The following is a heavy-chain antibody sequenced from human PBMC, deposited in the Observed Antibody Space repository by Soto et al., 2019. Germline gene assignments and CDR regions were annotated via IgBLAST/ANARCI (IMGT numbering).Heavy chain of an antibody. CDR3: ARSVAVSGAHIDY. CDR1: GGSISGSY. CDR2: VYYTGST. Sequence: SETLSLTCSVSGGSISGSYWSWIRQSPGKGLEWLGYVYYTGSTNYSPSLRSRVSISVDTSKNEFSLRLSSVTAADTAVHFCARSVAVSGAHIDYWGQGTQVTVSS. D-gene: IGHD6-19*01. J-gene: IGHJ4*02. V-gene: IGHV4-59*01.